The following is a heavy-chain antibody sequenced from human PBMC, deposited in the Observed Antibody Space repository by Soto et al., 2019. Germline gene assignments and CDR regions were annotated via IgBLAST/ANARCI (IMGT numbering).Heavy chain of an antibody. Sequence: SETLSLTCTVSGGYISSGGYYWRWISQHPGKGLEWIGYIYYSGSTYYNPSLKSRVTISVDTSKNQFSLKLSSVTAADTAVYYCAVGPGGYYGSASGYFDYWGQGTLVTVSS. V-gene: IGHV4-31*03. D-gene: IGHD3-10*01. CDR1: GGYISSGGYY. J-gene: IGHJ4*02. CDR3: AVGPGGYYGSASGYFDY. CDR2: IYYSGST.